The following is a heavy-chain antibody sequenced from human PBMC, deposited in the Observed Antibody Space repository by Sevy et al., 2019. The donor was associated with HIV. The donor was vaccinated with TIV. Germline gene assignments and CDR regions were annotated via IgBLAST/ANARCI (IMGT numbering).Heavy chain of an antibody. CDR3: AKDEGDIAAAGTTWFDP. CDR2: ISYDGSNK. Sequence: GGSLRLSCAASGFTFSSYGMHWVRQAPGKGLEWVAVISYDGSNKYYADSVKGRFTISRDNSKNTLYLQMNSLRAEDTAVYYGAKDEGDIAAAGTTWFDPWGQGTLVTVSS. V-gene: IGHV3-30*18. J-gene: IGHJ5*02. D-gene: IGHD6-13*01. CDR1: GFTFSSYG.